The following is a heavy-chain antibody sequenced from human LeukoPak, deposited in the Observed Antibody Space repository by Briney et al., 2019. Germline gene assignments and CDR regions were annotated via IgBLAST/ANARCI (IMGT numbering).Heavy chain of an antibody. CDR2: IYYSGST. J-gene: IGHJ4*02. Sequence: SETLSLTCTVSGGSISSSSYYWGWIRQPPGKGLEWIGSIYYSGSTYYNPYLKSRVTISVDTSKNQFSLKLSSVTAADTAVYYCARHGEGIPAAVGYWGQGTLVTVSS. CDR3: ARHGEGIPAAVGY. D-gene: IGHD2-2*01. CDR1: GGSISSSSYY. V-gene: IGHV4-39*01.